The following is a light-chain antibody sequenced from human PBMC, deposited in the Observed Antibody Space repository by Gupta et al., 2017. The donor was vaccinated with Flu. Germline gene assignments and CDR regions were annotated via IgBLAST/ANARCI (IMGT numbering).Light chain of an antibody. V-gene: IGKV1-39*01. Sequence: DIQMTQSPSSLPASVGDRVTITCRTTQSISTYLNWYQQKPGKVPKVLIYTASTLQSGVPSRFSGSGSGTEFTLTISSLQPEDFATYYCQQSYSTPRTFGQGTKVDFK. CDR2: TAS. CDR3: QQSYSTPRT. CDR1: QSISTY. J-gene: IGKJ1*01.